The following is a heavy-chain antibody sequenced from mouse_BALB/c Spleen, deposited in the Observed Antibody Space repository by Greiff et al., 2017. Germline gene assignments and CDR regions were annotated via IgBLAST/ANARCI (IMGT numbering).Heavy chain of an antibody. CDR2: ISYDGSN. Sequence: DVKLQESGPGLVKPSQSLSLTCSVTGYSITSGYYWNWIRQFPGNKLEWMGYISYDGSNNYNPSLKNRISITRDTSKNQFFLKLNSVTTEDTATYYCAREGGGNYGFDYWGQGTTLTVSS. V-gene: IGHV3-6*02. CDR3: AREGGGNYGFDY. J-gene: IGHJ2*01. CDR1: GYSITSGYY. D-gene: IGHD2-1*01.